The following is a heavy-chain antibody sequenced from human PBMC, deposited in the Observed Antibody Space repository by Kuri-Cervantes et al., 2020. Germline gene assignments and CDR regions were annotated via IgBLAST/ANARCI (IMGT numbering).Heavy chain of an antibody. J-gene: IGHJ6*02. CDR1: GYSFTSYW. Sequence: GGSLRLSCKGSGYSFTSYWIGWVRQMPGKGLEWMGIIYPGDSGTRYSPSFQGQVTISADKSISTAYLQWSSLKASDTAMYYCARLKLPPIYYYYYGMDVWGQGTTVTVSS. CDR3: ARLKLPPIYYYYYGMDV. CDR2: IYPGDSGT. V-gene: IGHV5-51*01. D-gene: IGHD2-15*01.